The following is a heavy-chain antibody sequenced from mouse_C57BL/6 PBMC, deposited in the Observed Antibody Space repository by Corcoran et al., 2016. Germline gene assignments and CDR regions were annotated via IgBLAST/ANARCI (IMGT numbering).Heavy chain of an antibody. CDR1: GYTFTDYY. D-gene: IGHD1-1*01. Sequence: EVQLQQSGPELVKPGASVKISCKASGYTFTDYYMNWVKQSHGKSLEWIGDINPNNGGTSYNQKFKGKATLTVDKSSSTAYMELRSLTSEDSAVYYCARGGLNYYGDYWGQGTTLTVSS. J-gene: IGHJ2*01. V-gene: IGHV1-26*01. CDR3: ARGGLNYYGDY. CDR2: INPNNGGT.